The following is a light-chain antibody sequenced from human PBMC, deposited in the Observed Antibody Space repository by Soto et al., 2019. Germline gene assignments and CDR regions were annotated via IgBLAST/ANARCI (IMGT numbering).Light chain of an antibody. J-gene: IGKJ1*01. CDR1: QNIKTW. CDR2: KAS. CDR3: QQYNAYSPWT. Sequence: DIQMTQSPSTLSASIGDRVTITCRASQNIKTWLAWHQQKPGKAPKLLIFKASDLDVGVPSRFAGSGSGTEFTLTISNLQPDDVATYYCQQYNAYSPWTFGQGTKVEIK. V-gene: IGKV1-5*03.